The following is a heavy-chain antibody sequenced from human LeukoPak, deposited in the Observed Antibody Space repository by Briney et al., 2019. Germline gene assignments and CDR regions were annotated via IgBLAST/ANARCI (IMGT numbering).Heavy chain of an antibody. J-gene: IGHJ4*02. D-gene: IGHD4-23*01. CDR3: ARDIAYGANSLDY. CDR1: GGSVSSGIYY. CDR2: IYYSGST. Sequence: PSETLSLTCTVSGGSVSSGIYYWTWIRQPPGKGLGWIGYIYYSGSTNYNPSLKSRVTISVDTSKNQFSLKLSSVIAADTAVYYCARDIAYGANSLDYWGQGTLVTVSS. V-gene: IGHV4-61*01.